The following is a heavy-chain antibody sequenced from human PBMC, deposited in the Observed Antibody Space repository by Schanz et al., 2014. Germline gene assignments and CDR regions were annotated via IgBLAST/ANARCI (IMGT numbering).Heavy chain of an antibody. CDR2: ISAQTGDT. CDR3: ARVQDDILTASEYYSRMDV. D-gene: IGHD3-9*01. CDR1: GYTFTAYG. J-gene: IGHJ6*02. V-gene: IGHV1-18*01. Sequence: VQSVHSGTEVQKLGASVKVSCQTSGYTFTAYGINWVRQAPGQGLEWIGWISAQTGDTRYAQKMQGIVTMTTDTSTSTAYMELRSLRSDDTAVYYCARVQDDILTASEYYSRMDVWGQGTTILVSS.